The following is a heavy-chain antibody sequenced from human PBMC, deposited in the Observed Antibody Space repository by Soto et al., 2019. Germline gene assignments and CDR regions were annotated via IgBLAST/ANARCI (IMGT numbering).Heavy chain of an antibody. J-gene: IGHJ4*02. V-gene: IGHV4-34*01. CDR3: ARGNGSVAGSGRASDYFDY. CDR1: GGSFSGYY. CDR2: INHSGST. D-gene: IGHD3-10*01. Sequence: QVQLQQWGAGLLKPSETLSLTCAVYGGSFSGYYWSWIRQPPGKGLEWIGEINHSGSTNYNPSLKSRVTISVDTSKNQFSLKLSSVTAADTAVYYCARGNGSVAGSGRASDYFDYWGQGTLVTVSS.